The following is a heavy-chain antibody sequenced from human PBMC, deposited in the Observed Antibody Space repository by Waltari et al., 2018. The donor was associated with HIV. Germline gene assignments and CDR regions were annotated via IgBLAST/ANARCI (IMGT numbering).Heavy chain of an antibody. D-gene: IGHD2-2*01. V-gene: IGHV3-15*01. CDR2: IKSKTDGGTT. CDR1: GFTFSNAW. J-gene: IGHJ4*02. Sequence: EVQLVESGGGLVKPGGSFRLYCAASGFTFSNAWMSWVRPAPGQGLGWVGRIKSKTDGGTTDYAAPVKGRFTISRDDSKNTLYLQMNSLKTEDTAVYYCTTMGDIVVVPAAQGVDYWGQGTLVTVSS. CDR3: TTMGDIVVVPAAQGVDY.